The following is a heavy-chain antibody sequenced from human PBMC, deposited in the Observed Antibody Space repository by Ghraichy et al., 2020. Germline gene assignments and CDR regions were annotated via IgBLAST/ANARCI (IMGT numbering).Heavy chain of an antibody. Sequence: GGSLRLSCAASGFTFDDHAMHWVRQAPGKGLEWVSHISWNSGNIDYADSVRGRFTISRDNAKNSLYLQMNSLRIEDTALYFCARDFYPADAVCPDYWGQGTLVTVSS. CDR1: GFTFDDHA. V-gene: IGHV3-9*01. CDR3: ARDFYPADAVCPDY. D-gene: IGHD2-8*01. CDR2: ISWNSGNI. J-gene: IGHJ4*02.